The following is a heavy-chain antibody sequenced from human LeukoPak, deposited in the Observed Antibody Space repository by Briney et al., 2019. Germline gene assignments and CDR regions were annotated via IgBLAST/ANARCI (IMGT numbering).Heavy chain of an antibody. D-gene: IGHD2-21*01. CDR2: IWYDGSNK. CDR3: ASGGEPHHIPYGMDV. V-gene: IGHV3-33*01. CDR1: GFTFSSYG. J-gene: IGHJ6*02. Sequence: PGGSLRLSCAASGFTFSSYGMHWVRQAPGKGLEWVAVIWYDGSNKYYADSVKGRFTISRDNSKNTLYLQMNSLRAEDTAVYYCASGGEPHHIPYGMDVWGQGTTVTVSS.